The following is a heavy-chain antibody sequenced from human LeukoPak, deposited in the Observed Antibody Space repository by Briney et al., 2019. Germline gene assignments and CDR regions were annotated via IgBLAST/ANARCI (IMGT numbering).Heavy chain of an antibody. D-gene: IGHD1-14*01. CDR2: ISSSGSTI. Sequence: GGSLRLSCAASGFTFSDYYMSWIRQAPGKGLEWVSYISSSGSTIYYADSVKGRFTISRDNAKNSLYLQMNSLRAEDTAVYYCARSSRESTEYALDIWGQGTMVTVSS. J-gene: IGHJ3*02. V-gene: IGHV3-11*01. CDR3: ARSSRESTEYALDI. CDR1: GFTFSDYY.